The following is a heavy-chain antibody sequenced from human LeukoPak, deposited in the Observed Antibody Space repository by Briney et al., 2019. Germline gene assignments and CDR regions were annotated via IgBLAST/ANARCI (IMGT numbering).Heavy chain of an antibody. J-gene: IGHJ4*02. V-gene: IGHV4-34*01. CDR2: INHSGST. Sequence: SETLSLTCAVYGGSFSGYYWSWIRQPPGKGLVWIGEINHSGSTNYNPSLKSRVTISVDTSKNQFSLKLSSVTAADTAVYYCARGDLYSSSSWRFDYWGQGTLVTVSS. D-gene: IGHD6-6*01. CDR1: GGSFSGYY. CDR3: ARGDLYSSSSWRFDY.